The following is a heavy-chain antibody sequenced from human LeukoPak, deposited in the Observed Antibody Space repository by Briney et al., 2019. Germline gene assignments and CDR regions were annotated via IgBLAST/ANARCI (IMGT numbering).Heavy chain of an antibody. Sequence: KTSETLSLTCSVSGGSVSIGGYYWSWIRQHPGKGLEWIGYIYYSGSTYYTPSLKSRLTISLDTSKNQFSLKLDTVTAADTAIYYCARGSGGGSGSYYKDHYYGMDVWGPGTTVTVS. CDR2: IYYSGST. J-gene: IGHJ6*02. CDR3: ARGSGGGSGSYYKDHYYGMDV. D-gene: IGHD3-10*01. V-gene: IGHV4-31*03. CDR1: GGSVSIGGYY.